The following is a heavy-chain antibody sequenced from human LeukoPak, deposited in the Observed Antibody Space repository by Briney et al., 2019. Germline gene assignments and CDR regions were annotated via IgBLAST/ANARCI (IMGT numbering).Heavy chain of an antibody. Sequence: SETLSLTCTVSGGSIILSSYYWGWIRQPPGKGLEWIGSIYYSGSTYYNPSLKSRVTISVDTSKNQFSLKLSSVTAADTAVYYCGRPSYYYYGMEVWGQGTTVTVSS. CDR2: IYYSGST. J-gene: IGHJ6*02. V-gene: IGHV4-39*01. CDR1: GGSIILSSYY. CDR3: GRPSYYYYGMEV.